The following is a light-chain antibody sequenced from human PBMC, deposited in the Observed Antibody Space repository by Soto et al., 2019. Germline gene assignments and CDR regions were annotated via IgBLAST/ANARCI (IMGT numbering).Light chain of an antibody. J-gene: IGLJ2*01. V-gene: IGLV4-60*02. CDR1: SGYSNYI. CDR3: ETWDSNTYVV. Sequence: QSVLTQSSSASASLGSSVKLTCTLSSGYSNYIIAWHQQQPGKAPRYLMKVEGSGSYNKGSGVPDRFSGSSSGADRYLTISNLQFEEESDYYCETWDSNTYVVFGGGTKLTVL. CDR2: VEGSGSY.